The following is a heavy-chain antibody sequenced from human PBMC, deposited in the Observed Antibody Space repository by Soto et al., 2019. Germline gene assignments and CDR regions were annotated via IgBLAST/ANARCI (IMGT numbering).Heavy chain of an antibody. CDR1: ADTFNSYS. CDR2: ITPVFGTA. J-gene: IGHJ5*02. D-gene: IGHD4-17*01. V-gene: IGHV1-69*01. Sequence: QVQLVQSGAEVKKPGSSVKVSCKASADTFNSYSLSWLRQAPGQRLEWMGGITPVFGTADYAQSFEDRLTITADDSTSTVYTELSSLRSDDMAVYYCARSLEGTTVTNWFDPWGQGALVTVSS. CDR3: ARSLEGTTVTNWFDP.